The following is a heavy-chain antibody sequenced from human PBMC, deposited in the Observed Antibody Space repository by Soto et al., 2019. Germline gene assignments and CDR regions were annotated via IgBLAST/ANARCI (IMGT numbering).Heavy chain of an antibody. V-gene: IGHV3-11*01. D-gene: IGHD6-13*01. CDR2: ISSTGSTI. CDR3: AREPSYLNSWSYFDS. CDR1: GFSFSDYY. Sequence: GGSLRLSCAASGFSFSDYYMSWIRQAPGKGLEWISFISSTGSTIYYADSVKGRFTISRDNAKNSLYLQMNTLTAEDTAIYYCAREPSYLNSWSYFDSWGQGTLVTVSS. J-gene: IGHJ4*02.